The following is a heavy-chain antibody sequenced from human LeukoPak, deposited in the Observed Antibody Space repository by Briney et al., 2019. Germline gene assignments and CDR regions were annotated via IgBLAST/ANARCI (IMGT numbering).Heavy chain of an antibody. J-gene: IGHJ4*02. Sequence: SQTLSLTCTVSGGSISSGSYYWSWIRQPAGKGLEWIGRIYTSGSTNYNPSLKSRVTISVDTSKNQFSLKLSSVTAADTAVYYCARRGASSSEEYWGQGTLVIVSS. CDR3: ARRGASSSEEY. V-gene: IGHV4-61*02. CDR2: IYTSGST. D-gene: IGHD6-6*01. CDR1: GGSISSGSYY.